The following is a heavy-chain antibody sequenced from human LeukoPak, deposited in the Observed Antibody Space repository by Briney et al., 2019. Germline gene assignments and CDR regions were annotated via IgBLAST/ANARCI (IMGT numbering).Heavy chain of an antibody. D-gene: IGHD4-17*01. Sequence: PSETLSLTCTVSGGSISSSNYYWSWIRQPPGKGLEWIGYIYYSGSTNYNPSLKSRAAISVDTSKNQFSLKLSSVTAADTAVYYCAGLRTTVSIGGAFDIWGQGTMVTVSS. V-gene: IGHV4-61*01. CDR3: AGLRTTVSIGGAFDI. CDR1: GGSISSSNYY. CDR2: IYYSGST. J-gene: IGHJ3*02.